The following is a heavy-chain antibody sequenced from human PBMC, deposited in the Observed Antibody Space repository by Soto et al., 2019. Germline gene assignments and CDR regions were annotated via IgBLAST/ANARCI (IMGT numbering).Heavy chain of an antibody. D-gene: IGHD6-19*01. CDR2: ISYDGSNK. V-gene: IGHV3-30*18. J-gene: IGHJ4*02. CDR3: AKDRYSSGWYYAY. CDR1: GFTFSSYG. Sequence: GGSLRLSCAASGFTFSSYGMHWVRQAPGKGLEWVAVISYDGSNKYYADSVKGRFTISRDNSKNTLYLQMNSLRAEDTAVYYCAKDRYSSGWYYAYWGQGTLVTVS.